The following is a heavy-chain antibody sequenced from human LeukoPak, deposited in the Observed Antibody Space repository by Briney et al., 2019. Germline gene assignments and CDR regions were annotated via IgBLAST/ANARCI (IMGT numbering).Heavy chain of an antibody. Sequence: GGSLRLSCAASGFTFSRYSMNWVREAPGKGLGWVSSISSISNYIYYTDSVKGRFTIARDNAKNSLYLQMNSLRAEDTAVYYCASLSIGADFDYWGQGTLVTVSS. D-gene: IGHD1-26*01. V-gene: IGHV3-21*01. CDR1: GFTFSRYS. J-gene: IGHJ4*02. CDR3: ASLSIGADFDY. CDR2: ISSISNYI.